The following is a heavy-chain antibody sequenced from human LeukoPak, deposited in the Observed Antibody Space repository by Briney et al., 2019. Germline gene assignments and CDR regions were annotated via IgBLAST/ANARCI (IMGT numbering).Heavy chain of an antibody. D-gene: IGHD3-3*01. CDR2: IKQDGSQK. Sequence: PGGSLRLSSVASGFTFTNYWMNWVRQAPGKGLEWVASIKQDGSQKSYVDSVKGRFTISRDNAKNSLSLQMDSLRGEDTAVYYCARDQDDYDLGHFDSWGQGTLVTV. V-gene: IGHV3-7*01. J-gene: IGHJ5*01. CDR1: GFTFTNYW. CDR3: ARDQDDYDLGHFDS.